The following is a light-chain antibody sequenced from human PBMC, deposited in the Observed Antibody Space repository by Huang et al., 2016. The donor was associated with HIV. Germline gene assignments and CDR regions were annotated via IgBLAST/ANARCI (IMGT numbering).Light chain of an antibody. CDR2: DTS. J-gene: IGKJ4*01. Sequence: EIVLKQSPATLSLSPGESAALFCRASHSLGGNLAWYQQIPGQAPSLIIYDTSTRATGFPARLTGSGSGTDYTLTISCLEPEDFAVYYCQQRSDWPLTFGGGTKVDIK. CDR3: QQRSDWPLT. V-gene: IGKV3-11*01. CDR1: HSLGGN.